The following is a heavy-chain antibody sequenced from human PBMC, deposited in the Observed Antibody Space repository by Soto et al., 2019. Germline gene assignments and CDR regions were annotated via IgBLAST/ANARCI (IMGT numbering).Heavy chain of an antibody. V-gene: IGHV3-49*03. CDR3: TGDSRAINSYYPYYGMDV. Sequence: GGSLRLSCTASGFTFGDYAMSWFRQAPGRGLEWVGFIRSKAYGGTTEYAASVKGRFTISRDDSKSIAYLQMNSLKNEDTAVYYCTGDSRAINSYYPYYGMDVWGQGTTVTVSS. CDR1: GFTFGDYA. D-gene: IGHD2-21*01. J-gene: IGHJ6*02. CDR2: IRSKAYGGTT.